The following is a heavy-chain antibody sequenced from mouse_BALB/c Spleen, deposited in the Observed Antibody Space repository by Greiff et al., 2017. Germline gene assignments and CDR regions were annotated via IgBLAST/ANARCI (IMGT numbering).Heavy chain of an antibody. Sequence: VQLQQTGPELVKPGASVKISCKASGYSFTDYIMLWVKQSHGKSLEWIGNINPYYGSTSYNLKFKGKATLTVDKSSSTAYMQLNSLTSEDSAVYYCARGDYYGSESYYAMDYWGQGTSVTVSS. D-gene: IGHD1-1*01. CDR2: INPYYGST. CDR3: ARGDYYGSESYYAMDY. J-gene: IGHJ4*01. V-gene: IGHV1-39*01. CDR1: GYSFTDYI.